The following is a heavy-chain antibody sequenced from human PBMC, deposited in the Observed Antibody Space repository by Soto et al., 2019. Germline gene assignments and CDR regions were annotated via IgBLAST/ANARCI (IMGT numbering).Heavy chain of an antibody. V-gene: IGHV5-51*01. D-gene: IGHD3-3*01. J-gene: IGHJ6*02. CDR3: ARRYDFWSASSGRYFNGLDV. CDR2: IYPDDSDT. Sequence: EVQLEQSGAEVKKAGESRKMSCRGSGYSFTNYWLVWVRQMPGKGLEGMGMIYPDDSDTKYSPSFGGQVTMSADKSTAYLQWYSLRASDSAIYYCARRYDFWSASSGRYFNGLDVWGQGTTVTVSS. CDR1: GYSFTNYW.